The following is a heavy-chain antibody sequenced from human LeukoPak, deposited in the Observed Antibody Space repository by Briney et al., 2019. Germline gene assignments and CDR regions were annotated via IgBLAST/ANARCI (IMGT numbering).Heavy chain of an antibody. CDR1: GGSISSSN. V-gene: IGHV3-23*01. CDR3: ARDGRSDSSWLFDY. D-gene: IGHD6-13*01. Sequence: ETLSLTCAVSGGSISSSNWWSWVRQAPGKGLEWVSAISGSGGSTYYADSVKGRFTISRDTSKNTLYLQMGSLRAEDMAVYYCARDGRSDSSWLFDYWGQGTLVTVSS. CDR2: ISGSGGST. J-gene: IGHJ4*02.